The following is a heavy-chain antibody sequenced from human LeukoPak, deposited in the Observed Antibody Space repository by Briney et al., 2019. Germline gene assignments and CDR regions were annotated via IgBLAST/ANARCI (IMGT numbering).Heavy chain of an antibody. CDR2: INPSGGST. J-gene: IGHJ6*02. CDR1: GYTFTSYF. V-gene: IGHV1-46*01. Sequence: ASVKVSCKASGYTFTSYFMHWVRQAPGQGLEWMGIINPSGGSTSYAQKFQGRVTMTRDTSTSTVYMELSSLRSEDTAVYYCARDLTNYGMDVWGQGTTVTVSS. CDR3: ARDLTNYGMDV. D-gene: IGHD1-14*01.